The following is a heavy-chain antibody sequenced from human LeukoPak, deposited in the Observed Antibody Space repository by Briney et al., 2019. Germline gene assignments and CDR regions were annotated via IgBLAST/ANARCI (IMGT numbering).Heavy chain of an antibody. J-gene: IGHJ4*02. CDR2: IYPGDSDT. D-gene: IGHD2-15*01. CDR3: ASSNYCSGGSCYFDY. Sequence: GESLKISCKGSGYGFTSYWIGWVRQMPGKGLELMGIIYPGDSDTRYSPSFQGQVTISADKSISTAYLQWSSLKASDTVMYYCASSNYCSGGSCYFDYWGQGTLVTVSS. CDR1: GYGFTSYW. V-gene: IGHV5-51*01.